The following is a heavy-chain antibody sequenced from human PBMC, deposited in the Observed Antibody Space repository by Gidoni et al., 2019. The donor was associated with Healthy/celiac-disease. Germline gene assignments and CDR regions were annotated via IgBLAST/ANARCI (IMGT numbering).Heavy chain of an antibody. CDR2: ISSSGSTI. V-gene: IGHV3-48*03. D-gene: IGHD2-15*01. J-gene: IGHJ6*02. Sequence: EVQLVESGGGLVQPGGSLRLSCAASGFTFRSYEMNWVRQAPGKGLEWVSYISSSGSTIYYADSVKGRFTISRDNAKNSLYLQMNSLRAEDTAVYYCARDRGACCSGGSCYYYYGMDVWGQGTTVTVSS. CDR1: GFTFRSYE. CDR3: ARDRGACCSGGSCYYYYGMDV.